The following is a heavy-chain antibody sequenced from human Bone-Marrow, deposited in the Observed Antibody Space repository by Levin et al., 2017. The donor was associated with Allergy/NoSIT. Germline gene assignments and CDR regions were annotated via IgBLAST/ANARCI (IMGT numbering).Heavy chain of an antibody. D-gene: IGHD3-16*01. J-gene: IGHJ3*02. CDR3: ARDGMITFGGDRENVDAFDI. Sequence: SCAASGFTFSSYEMNWVRQAPGKGLEWVSYISSSGSTIYYADSVKGRFTISRDNAKNSLYLQMNSLRAEDTAVYYCARDGMITFGGDRENVDAFDIWGQGTMVTVSS. CDR2: ISSSGSTI. V-gene: IGHV3-48*03. CDR1: GFTFSSYE.